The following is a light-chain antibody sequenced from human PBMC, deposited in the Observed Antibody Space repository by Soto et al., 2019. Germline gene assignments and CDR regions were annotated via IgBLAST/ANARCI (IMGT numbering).Light chain of an antibody. CDR1: SSNIGACYD. CDR2: GNS. V-gene: IGLV1-40*01. CDR3: QSYASSLTYV. Sequence: QSVLTQPPSVSWAPGQRVTISFTGSSSNIGACYDVPWYQQLPGTAPKLLIYGNSNRPSGVPDRFSGSKSGTSASLAITGLQAEDEADYYCQSYASSLTYVFGTGTKLTVL. J-gene: IGLJ1*01.